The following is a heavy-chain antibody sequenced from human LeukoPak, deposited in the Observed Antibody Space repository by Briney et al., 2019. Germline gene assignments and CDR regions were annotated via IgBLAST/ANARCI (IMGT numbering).Heavy chain of an antibody. D-gene: IGHD6-6*01. CDR3: ARDSNLEYSSSRGLAR. CDR1: GGSISSYY. J-gene: IGHJ4*02. CDR2: IYASGST. V-gene: IGHV4-4*07. Sequence: SETLSLTCTVSGGSISSYYWSWIRQPAGKGLEWIGRIYASGSTYYNPSLKSLVTMSVDTSKNQFSLRLTTVTAADTAVYYCARDSNLEYSSSRGLARWGQGTLVTVSS.